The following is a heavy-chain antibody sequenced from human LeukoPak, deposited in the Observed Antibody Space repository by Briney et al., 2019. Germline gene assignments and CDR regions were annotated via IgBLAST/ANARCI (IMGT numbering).Heavy chain of an antibody. V-gene: IGHV3-30*04. D-gene: IGHD2-2*01. CDR3: ARTQPATETYYFDY. Sequence: NPGGSLRLPCAASGFTFSSYAMHWVRQAPGKGLEGVAVISYDGSNKYYADSVKGRFTISRDNSKNTLYLQMNSLRAEDTAVYYCARTQPATETYYFDYWGQGTLVTVSS. CDR2: ISYDGSNK. CDR1: GFTFSSYA. J-gene: IGHJ4*02.